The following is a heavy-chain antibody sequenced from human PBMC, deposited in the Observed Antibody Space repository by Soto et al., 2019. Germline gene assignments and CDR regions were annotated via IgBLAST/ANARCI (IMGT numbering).Heavy chain of an antibody. CDR2: ISGSGGST. Sequence: EVQLLESGGGLVQPGGSLRLSCAASGFTFSSYAMSWVRQAPGKGLEWVSAISGSGGSTYYADSVKGRFTISRDNSKNTLYLKMNSLRAEDTAVYYCAKDPRDQVWWRRVDYWGQGTLVTVSS. V-gene: IGHV3-23*01. CDR1: GFTFSSYA. D-gene: IGHD1-26*01. J-gene: IGHJ4*02. CDR3: AKDPRDQVWWRRVDY.